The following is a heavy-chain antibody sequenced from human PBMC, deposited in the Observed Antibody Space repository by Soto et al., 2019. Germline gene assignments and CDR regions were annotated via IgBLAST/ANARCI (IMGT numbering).Heavy chain of an antibody. CDR1: GYTFTSYG. Sequence: ASVKVSCKASGYTFTSYGISWVRQAPGQGLEWMGWISAYNGNTNYAQKLQGRVTMTTDTSTSTAYMELRSLRSDDTAVYYCGGSSDFWSGYNYYYYYYMDVWGKGTTVTVSS. J-gene: IGHJ6*03. V-gene: IGHV1-18*01. CDR3: GGSSDFWSGYNYYYYYYMDV. CDR2: ISAYNGNT. D-gene: IGHD3-3*01.